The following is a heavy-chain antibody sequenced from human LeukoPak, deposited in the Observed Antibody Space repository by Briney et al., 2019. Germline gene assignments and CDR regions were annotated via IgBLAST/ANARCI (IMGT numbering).Heavy chain of an antibody. V-gene: IGHV3-11*01. J-gene: IGHJ4*02. CDR2: ISSSGSTI. D-gene: IGHD2-21*02. CDR1: GFTFSDYY. CDR3: ATDLVVTHHFDY. Sequence: PGGSLRLSCAASGFTFSDYYMSWIRQAPGKGLEWVSYISSSGSTIYYADSVKGRFTISRDNAKNSLYLQMNSLRAEDTAVYYCATDLVVTHHFDYWGQGTLVTVSS.